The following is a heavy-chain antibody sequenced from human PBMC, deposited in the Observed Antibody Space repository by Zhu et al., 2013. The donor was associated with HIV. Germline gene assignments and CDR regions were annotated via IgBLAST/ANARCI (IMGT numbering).Heavy chain of an antibody. Sequence: QVQLVQSGAEVKKPGASVKVSCKASGYTFTGYYMHWVRQAPGQGLEWMGWINPNSGGTNYAQKFQGRVTMTRDTSITTVYMELSDLRSDDTAMYYCTRDLVGYDPFDVWGQGTLVTVSS. D-gene: IGHD2-8*02. V-gene: IGHV1-2*02. CDR1: GYTFTGYY. J-gene: IGHJ3*01. CDR2: INPNSGGT. CDR3: TRDLVGYDPFDV.